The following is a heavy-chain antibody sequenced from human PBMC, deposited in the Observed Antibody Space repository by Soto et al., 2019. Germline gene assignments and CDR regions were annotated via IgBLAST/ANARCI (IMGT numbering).Heavy chain of an antibody. D-gene: IGHD6-13*01. CDR2: TYYRSKWYY. CDR1: GDSVSSNSVV. V-gene: IGHV6-1*01. J-gene: IGHJ4*02. Sequence: SQTLSLTCAISGDSVSSNSVVWNWIRQSPSRGLEWLGRTYYRSKWYYEYAESVKSRIIINPDTSKNQLSPQLNSVTPEDTGVYYCARLVGNSWIDYWGQGTLVTVSS. CDR3: ARLVGNSWIDY.